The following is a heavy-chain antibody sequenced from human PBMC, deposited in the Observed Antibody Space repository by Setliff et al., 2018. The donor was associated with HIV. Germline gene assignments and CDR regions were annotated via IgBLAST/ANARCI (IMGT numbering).Heavy chain of an antibody. Sequence: SETLSLTCTVSGVSIRTYYWSWVRQVPGKGLEWIGDTYYGGSTDYNKYNPSLKGRVTISVDIYRKQLSLNLRSVTATDTAVYYCARDFRYDTSGYPLAYFQHWGQGTLVTVSS. CDR1: GVSIRTYY. J-gene: IGHJ1*01. CDR2: TYYGGSTDYN. D-gene: IGHD3-22*01. CDR3: ARDFRYDTSGYPLAYFQH. V-gene: IGHV4-59*01.